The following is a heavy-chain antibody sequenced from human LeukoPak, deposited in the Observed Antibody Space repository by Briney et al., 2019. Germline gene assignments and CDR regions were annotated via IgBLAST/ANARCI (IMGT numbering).Heavy chain of an antibody. D-gene: IGHD6-19*01. CDR2: IGGSGGST. CDR1: GFTFSSYG. V-gene: IGHV3-23*01. J-gene: IGHJ4*02. Sequence: GGSLRLSCAASGFTFSSYGMSWVRQAPGKGLEWVSAIGGSGGSTYYADSVKGRFTISRDNSKNTLYLQMNSLRAEDTAVYYCAKPMSRSGWTLDYWGQGTLVTVSS. CDR3: AKPMSRSGWTLDY.